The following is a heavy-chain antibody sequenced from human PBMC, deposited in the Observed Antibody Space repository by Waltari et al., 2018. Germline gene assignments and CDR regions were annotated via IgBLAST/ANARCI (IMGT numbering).Heavy chain of an antibody. CDR2: IYYSGST. Sequence: QVQLQESGPGLVKPSATLSLPCTVSAGSIISYYCSWLRPPPGKGLEWIGYIYYSGSTNDNPSLKSRVTISVDTSKNQFSLKLSSVTAADTAVYYCASGPENRLLRANDAFDIWGQGTMVTVSS. D-gene: IGHD3-22*01. CDR3: ASGPENRLLRANDAFDI. CDR1: AGSIISYY. V-gene: IGHV4-59*01. J-gene: IGHJ3*02.